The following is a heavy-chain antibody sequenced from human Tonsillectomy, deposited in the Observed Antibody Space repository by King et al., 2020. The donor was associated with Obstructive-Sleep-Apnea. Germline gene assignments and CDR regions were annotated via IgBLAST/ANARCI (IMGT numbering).Heavy chain of an antibody. J-gene: IGHJ6*02. Sequence: LVESGGGLVQPGRSLRLSCTASGFTFDDYSMSWFRQAPGKGLEWVGFIRSKIYGGTTEHAAFVKGRFIISRDDSKSIAYLQMNSLKTEDTAVYYCTRDGTITIFGVVRGDGMDVWGQGTTVTVSS. CDR2: IRSKIYGGTT. CDR1: GFTFDDYS. D-gene: IGHD3-3*01. V-gene: IGHV3-49*03. CDR3: TRDGTITIFGVVRGDGMDV.